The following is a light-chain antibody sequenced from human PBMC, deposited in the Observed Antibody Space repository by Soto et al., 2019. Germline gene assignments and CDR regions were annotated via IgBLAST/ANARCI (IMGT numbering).Light chain of an antibody. Sequence: AIQLTQSPSSLSASVGDRVTITCRASQGVGSSLAWYQRKPGEAPKFLIYVGSSLESGAPSRFSGSGSGTDFTLTISSLQPEDFATYYCQHFSDYPITFGQGTRLEIK. J-gene: IGKJ5*01. CDR2: VGS. V-gene: IGKV1D-13*01. CDR3: QHFSDYPIT. CDR1: QGVGSS.